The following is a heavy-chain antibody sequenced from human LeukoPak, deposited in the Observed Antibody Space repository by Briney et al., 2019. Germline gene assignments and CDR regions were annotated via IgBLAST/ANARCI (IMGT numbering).Heavy chain of an antibody. CDR3: ARNAVGATRPYYFDY. J-gene: IGHJ4*02. V-gene: IGHV3-48*01. Sequence: GGSLRLSCAASGFTFSSYSMNWVRQAPGKGLEWVSYISSSSSTIYYADSVKGRFTISRDNAKNSLYLQMNSLRAEDTAVYYCARNAVGATRPYYFDYWGQGTLVTVSS. CDR1: GFTFSSYS. CDR2: ISSSSSTI. D-gene: IGHD1-26*01.